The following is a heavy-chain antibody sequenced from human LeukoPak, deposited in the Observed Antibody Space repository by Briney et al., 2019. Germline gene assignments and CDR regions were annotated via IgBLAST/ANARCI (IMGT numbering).Heavy chain of an antibody. V-gene: IGHV3-53*04. D-gene: IGHD4-17*01. J-gene: IGHJ6*02. CDR1: GFTVSSNY. Sequence: GGSLRLSCAASGFTVSSNYMSWVRQAPGKGLEWVSVIYSGGSTYYADSVKGRFTISRHTSKNTLYLQMNSLRAEDTAVYYCARSSYGDRAYYYYYYGMDVWGQGTTVTVSS. CDR3: ARSSYGDRAYYYYYYGMDV. CDR2: IYSGGST.